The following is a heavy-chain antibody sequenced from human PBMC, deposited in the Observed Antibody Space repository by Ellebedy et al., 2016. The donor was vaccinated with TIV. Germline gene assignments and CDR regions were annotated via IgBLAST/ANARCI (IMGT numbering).Heavy chain of an antibody. Sequence: ASVKVSCXASGYTFTNYGLSWVRQAPGQGLEWMGWISAYNGNTNYAQNLQGRVTMTTDTSTSTAYMELRSLRSEDTAVYYCARVPKGSGSYYRWFDPWGQGTLVTVSS. CDR3: ARVPKGSGSYYRWFDP. D-gene: IGHD3-10*01. CDR1: GYTFTNYG. CDR2: ISAYNGNT. J-gene: IGHJ5*02. V-gene: IGHV1-18*01.